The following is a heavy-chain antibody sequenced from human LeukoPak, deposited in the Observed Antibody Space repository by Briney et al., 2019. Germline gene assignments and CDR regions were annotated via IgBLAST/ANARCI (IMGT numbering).Heavy chain of an antibody. CDR3: AKLDSSGWSRPFDY. CDR2: MSHDGSNK. D-gene: IGHD6-19*01. Sequence: GGSLRLSCAASGFTFSSYAMHWVRQAPGKGLEWVAVMSHDGSNKYYGDSVKGRFTISRDNSKNTLYQQMNSLRAEDTAVYYCAKLDSSGWSRPFDYWGQGTLVTVSS. V-gene: IGHV3-30*18. CDR1: GFTFSSYA. J-gene: IGHJ4*02.